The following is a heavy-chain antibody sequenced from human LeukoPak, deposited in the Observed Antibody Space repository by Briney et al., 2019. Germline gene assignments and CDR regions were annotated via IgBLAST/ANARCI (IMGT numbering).Heavy chain of an antibody. J-gene: IGHJ3*02. D-gene: IGHD3-22*01. CDR2: ISSSGST. CDR1: GGSISYSSYY. Sequence: SETLSLTCTVSGGSISYSSYYWSWIRQPAGKGLEWIGRISSSGSTNYNPSLKSRVTISVDTSKNQFSLKLSSVTAADTAVYFCARGPYSYDSSGAFDIWGQGTMVTVSS. V-gene: IGHV4-61*02. CDR3: ARGPYSYDSSGAFDI.